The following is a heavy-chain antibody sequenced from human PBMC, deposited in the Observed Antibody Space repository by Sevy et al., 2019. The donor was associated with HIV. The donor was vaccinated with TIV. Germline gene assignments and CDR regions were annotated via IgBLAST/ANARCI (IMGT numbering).Heavy chain of an antibody. CDR3: ARDCSSATCLWGMDV. D-gene: IGHD2-2*01. CDR1: GFVFSDYW. Sequence: GGSLRLSCAASGFVFSDYWMSWVRQAPAKGLEWVANIKRDGSEKYYVASVKGRFTISRDNAKTSLYLQMNSLRGEDTAVYYCARDCSSATCLWGMDVWGQGTMVTVSS. J-gene: IGHJ6*02. CDR2: IKRDGSEK. V-gene: IGHV3-7*03.